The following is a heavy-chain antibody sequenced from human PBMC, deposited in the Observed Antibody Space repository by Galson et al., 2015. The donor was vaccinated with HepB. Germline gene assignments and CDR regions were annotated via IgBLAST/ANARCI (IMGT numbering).Heavy chain of an antibody. CDR2: ISGGGGST. CDR1: GLTFSSYA. J-gene: IGHJ2*01. CDR3: AKDDTRGGYYAEWNFDL. V-gene: IGHV3-23*01. D-gene: IGHD3-22*01. Sequence: SLRLSCAASGLTFSSYAMSWVRRAPGKGLEWVSAISGGGGSTYYADSVKGRFTISRDNSNNTLYLQMTSLRAEDTAVYYCAKDDTRGGYYAEWNFDLWGRGTLVTVSS.